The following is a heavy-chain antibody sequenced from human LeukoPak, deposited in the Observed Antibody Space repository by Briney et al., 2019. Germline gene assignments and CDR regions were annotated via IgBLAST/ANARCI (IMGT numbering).Heavy chain of an antibody. D-gene: IGHD6-13*01. CDR1: GFTFSSYW. CDR3: ATRSGYSSSWYGGRMLDYYYYGMDV. V-gene: IGHV3-7*01. Sequence: GGSLRLSCAASGFTFSSYWMSWVRQAPGKGLEWVANIKQDGSEKYYVDSVKGRFTISRDNAKNSLYLQMNSLRAEDTTVYYCATRSGYSSSWYGGRMLDYYYYGMDVWGQGTTVTVSS. CDR2: IKQDGSEK. J-gene: IGHJ6*02.